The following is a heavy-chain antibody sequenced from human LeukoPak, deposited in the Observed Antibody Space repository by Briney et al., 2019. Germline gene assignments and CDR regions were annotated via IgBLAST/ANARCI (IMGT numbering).Heavy chain of an antibody. D-gene: IGHD3-16*01. CDR2: ISSSSSTI. J-gene: IGHJ4*02. Sequence: GGSLRLSCAASGFTFNSYSMNWVRQAPGKGLEWVSYISSSSSTIYYADSVKGRFTISRDNAKNSLYLQMNSLRAEDTAVYYCARGKGGTMITFGGVNVFDYWGQGTLVTVSS. CDR1: GFTFNSYS. V-gene: IGHV3-48*01. CDR3: ARGKGGTMITFGGVNVFDY.